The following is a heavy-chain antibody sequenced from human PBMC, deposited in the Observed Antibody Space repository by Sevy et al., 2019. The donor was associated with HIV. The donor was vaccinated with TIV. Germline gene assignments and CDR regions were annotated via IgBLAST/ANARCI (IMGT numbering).Heavy chain of an antibody. V-gene: IGHV3-7*01. Sequence: GGSLRLSCAASGFTFSSYWMSWVSQAPGKGLEWVANIKQDGSEKYYVDSVKGRFTISRDNAKNSLYLQMNSLRAEDTAVYYCARDPPGIAAAGSMDVWGQGTTVTVSS. D-gene: IGHD6-13*01. CDR1: GFTFSSYW. CDR2: IKQDGSEK. CDR3: ARDPPGIAAAGSMDV. J-gene: IGHJ6*02.